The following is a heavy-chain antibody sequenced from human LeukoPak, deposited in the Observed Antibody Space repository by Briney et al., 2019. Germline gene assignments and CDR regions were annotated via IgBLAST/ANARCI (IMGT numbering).Heavy chain of an antibody. Sequence: ASVKVSCKASGYTFIAYYIHWVRQAPGQGLEWMGWINPNTGGANYAREFKGRVTLTRDTSSTTAYMELSRLRPDDTAMYYCARGPYCSSGSCYSDYWGQGTLVTVSS. CDR3: ARGPYCSSGSCYSDY. CDR2: INPNTGGA. D-gene: IGHD2-15*01. V-gene: IGHV1-2*02. J-gene: IGHJ4*02. CDR1: GYTFIAYY.